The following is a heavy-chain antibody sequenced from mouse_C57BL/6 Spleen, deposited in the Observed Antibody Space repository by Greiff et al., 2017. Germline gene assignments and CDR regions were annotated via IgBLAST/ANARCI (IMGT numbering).Heavy chain of an antibody. D-gene: IGHD2-10*01. Sequence: EVQLQESGAELVRPGASVKLSCTASGFNFKDYYMHWVKQRPEQGLEWIGWIDPENGDTEYASKFQGKATITADTSSNTAYLQLSSLTSEDTAVYKCDTSYQFAYWGQGTMVTVSA. CDR2: IDPENGDT. CDR1: GFNFKDYY. V-gene: IGHV14-4*01. CDR3: DTSYQFAY. J-gene: IGHJ3*01.